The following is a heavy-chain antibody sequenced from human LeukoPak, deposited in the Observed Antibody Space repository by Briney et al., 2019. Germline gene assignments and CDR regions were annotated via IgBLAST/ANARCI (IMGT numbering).Heavy chain of an antibody. CDR2: IDWDGDR. J-gene: IGHJ3*02. D-gene: IGHD1-7*01. CDR3: ARIAGAATTWDAFDI. CDR1: GFSLTTTGMC. Sequence: ESGPTLVNPTQPLTLTCTFSGFSLTTTGMCVSWIRQPPGKALEWLARIDWDGDRSYSTSLKTRLTIAKDTSKNQVVLAMTNMGPVHTATYYCARIAGAATTWDAFDIWGQGTMVTVSS. V-gene: IGHV2-70*11.